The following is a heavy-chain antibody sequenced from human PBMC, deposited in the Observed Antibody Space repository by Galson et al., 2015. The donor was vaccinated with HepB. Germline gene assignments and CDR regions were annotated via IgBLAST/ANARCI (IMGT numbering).Heavy chain of an antibody. V-gene: IGHV3-48*01. CDR3: AREGTYYDFWSGYAIDY. D-gene: IGHD3-3*01. CDR2: ISSSSSTI. Sequence: SLRLSCAASGFTFSSYSMNWVRQAPGKGLEWVSYISSSSSTIYYADSVKGRFTISRDNAKNSLYLQMNSLRAEDTAVYYCAREGTYYDFWSGYAIDYWGQGTLVTVSS. J-gene: IGHJ4*02. CDR1: GFTFSSYS.